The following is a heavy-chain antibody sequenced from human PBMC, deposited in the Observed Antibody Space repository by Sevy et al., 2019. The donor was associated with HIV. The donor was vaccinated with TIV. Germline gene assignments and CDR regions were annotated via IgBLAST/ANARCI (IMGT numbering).Heavy chain of an antibody. CDR1: GFTFSSYA. CDR3: ARGRGYCSSTSCYFDY. Sequence: GGSLRLSCAASGFTFSSYAMHWVRQAPGKGLEWVAVISYDGSNKYYADSVKGRFTISRDNSKNTLYLQMNSLRAEDTAVYYCARGRGYCSSTSCYFDYWGQGTLVTVSS. V-gene: IGHV3-30-3*01. J-gene: IGHJ4*02. D-gene: IGHD2-2*01. CDR2: ISYDGSNK.